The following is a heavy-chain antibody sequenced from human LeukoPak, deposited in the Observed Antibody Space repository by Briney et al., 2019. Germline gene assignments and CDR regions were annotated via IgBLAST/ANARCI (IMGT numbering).Heavy chain of an antibody. CDR2: IYTSGST. J-gene: IGHJ4*02. D-gene: IGHD3-3*02. CDR1: GGSISSSSYY. Sequence: SETLSLTCTVSGGSISSSSYYWGWIRQPPGKGLEWIGRIYTSGSTNYNPSLKSRVTMSVDTSKNQFSLKLSSVTAADTAVYYCARGILGRYYFDYWGQGTLVTVSS. CDR3: ARGILGRYYFDY. V-gene: IGHV4-61*05.